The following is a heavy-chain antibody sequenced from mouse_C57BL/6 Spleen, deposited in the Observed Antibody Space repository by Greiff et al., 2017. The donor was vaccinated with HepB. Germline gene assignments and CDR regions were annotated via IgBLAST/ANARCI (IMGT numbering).Heavy chain of an antibody. CDR1: GYAFSSYW. CDR3: ARSSDSSGPFYYAMDY. CDR2: IYPGDGDT. V-gene: IGHV1-80*01. Sequence: QVQLKQSGAELVKPGASVKISCKASGYAFSSYWMNWVKQRPGKGLEWIGQIYPGDGDTNYNGKFKGKATLTADKSSSTAYMQLSSLTSEDSAVYFCARSSDSSGPFYYAMDYWGQGTSVTVSS. J-gene: IGHJ4*01. D-gene: IGHD3-2*02.